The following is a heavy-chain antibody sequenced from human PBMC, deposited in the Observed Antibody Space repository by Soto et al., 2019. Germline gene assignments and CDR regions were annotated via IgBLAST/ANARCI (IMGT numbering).Heavy chain of an antibody. CDR2: IYPGDSDT. Sequence: PGGSLRLSCKGSGYSFTSYWIGWVRQMPGKGLEWMGIIYPGDSDTRYSPSFQGQVTISADKSISTAYPQWSSLKASDTAMYHCARHPSYYYDYMDVWGQGTTVTVSS. D-gene: IGHD3-22*01. CDR1: GYSFTSYW. J-gene: IGHJ6*02. CDR3: ARHPSYYYDYMDV. V-gene: IGHV5-51*01.